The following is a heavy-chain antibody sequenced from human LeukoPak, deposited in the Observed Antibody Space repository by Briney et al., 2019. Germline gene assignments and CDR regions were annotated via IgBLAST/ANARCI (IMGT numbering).Heavy chain of an antibody. CDR3: VRDYQFIQEV. Sequence: GGSLRLSCVASGFTFSDYWMLWVRQAPGKGLMWVSLISTDGKSTRYAESVKGRFTISRDNAKNALYLQMDILRVEDTALYFCVRDYQFIQEVWGQGTTVTVSS. CDR2: ISTDGKST. CDR1: GFTFSDYW. V-gene: IGHV3-74*01. D-gene: IGHD2-2*01. J-gene: IGHJ6*02.